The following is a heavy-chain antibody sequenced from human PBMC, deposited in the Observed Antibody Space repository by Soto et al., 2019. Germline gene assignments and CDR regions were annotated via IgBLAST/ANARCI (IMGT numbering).Heavy chain of an antibody. J-gene: IGHJ6*02. D-gene: IGHD1-26*01. CDR2: ISYDGSNK. Sequence: QVQLVESGGGVVQPRRSLRLSCAASGFTFSSYGMHWVRQAPGKGLEWVAVISYDGSNKYYADSVKGRFTISRDNSKNTLYLQMNSLRAEDTAVYYCAKETEAGATRYYYYGMDVGAKGPRSPSP. V-gene: IGHV3-30*18. CDR1: GFTFSSYG. CDR3: AKETEAGATRYYYYGMDV.